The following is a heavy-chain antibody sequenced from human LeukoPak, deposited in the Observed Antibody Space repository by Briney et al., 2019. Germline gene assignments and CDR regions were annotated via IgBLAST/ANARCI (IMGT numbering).Heavy chain of an antibody. V-gene: IGHV1-18*04. CDR3: ARPLREDQWLAPDAFDI. D-gene: IGHD6-19*01. CDR1: GYTFTGYY. J-gene: IGHJ3*02. Sequence: ASVKVSCKASGYTFTGYYMHWVRQAPGQGLEWMGWISGHNGNPNYAQKIQGRVTMTIDTSTSTAYMELRSLRSDDTAVYYCARPLREDQWLAPDAFDIWGQGTMVTVSS. CDR2: ISGHNGNP.